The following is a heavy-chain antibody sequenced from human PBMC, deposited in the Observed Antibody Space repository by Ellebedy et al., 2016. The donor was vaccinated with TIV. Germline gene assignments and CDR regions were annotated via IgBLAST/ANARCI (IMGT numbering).Heavy chain of an antibody. Sequence: GESLKISXAASGFTFSSYAMSWVRHAPGKGLEWVSAISGSGGSTYYADSVKGRFTISRANSKNTLYLQMNSLRAEDTAVYYCAKDRGILWFGESENYWGQGTLVTVSS. D-gene: IGHD3-10*01. V-gene: IGHV3-23*01. CDR2: ISGSGGST. J-gene: IGHJ4*02. CDR3: AKDRGILWFGESENY. CDR1: GFTFSSYA.